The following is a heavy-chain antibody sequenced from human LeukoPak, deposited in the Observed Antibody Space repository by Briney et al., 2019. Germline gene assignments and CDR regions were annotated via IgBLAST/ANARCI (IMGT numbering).Heavy chain of an antibody. V-gene: IGHV3-7*03. D-gene: IGHD2-2*01. CDR1: GFTFTIYC. J-gene: IGHJ3*01. CDR3: VRVVPGNRDAFYL. CDR2: INKKGSDT. Sequence: PGGSLRLSCAASGFTFTIYCMSWVRQAPGKGLEWLSTINKKGSDTYYVDSVKGQFTISRDNAKNSMYLQVNSLRADDTAVYYCVRVVPGNRDAFYLGGQGIMLSVSS.